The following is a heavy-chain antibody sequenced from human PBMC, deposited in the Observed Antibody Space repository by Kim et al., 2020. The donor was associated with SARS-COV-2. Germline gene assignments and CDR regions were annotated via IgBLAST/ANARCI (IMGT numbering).Heavy chain of an antibody. CDR2: IGTDSTT. J-gene: IGHJ4*02. Sequence: GGSLRLSCAASGFTFSSFAMSWVRQAPGKGLEWVSTIGTDSTTWYADSVKGRFTISRDNSKNTLYLQMNSPRADDTGVYYCAKEGQFACWGQGSLVTVSS. V-gene: IGHV3-23*01. CDR3: AKEGQFAC. CDR1: GFTFSSFA.